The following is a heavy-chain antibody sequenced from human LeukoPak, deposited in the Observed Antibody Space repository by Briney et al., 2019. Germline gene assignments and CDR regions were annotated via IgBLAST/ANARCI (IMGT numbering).Heavy chain of an antibody. V-gene: IGHV1-18*01. J-gene: IGHJ6*03. CDR2: ISAYNGNT. CDR1: GYTFTSYG. CDR3: ARYYDFWSGYFYMDV. D-gene: IGHD3-3*01. Sequence: GASVKVSCKASGYTFTSYGISWVRQAPGQGLEWMGWISAYNGNTNYAQKLQGRVTMTTDTSTSTAYMELRSLRSDDTAVYYCARYYDFWSGYFYMDVWGKGTTVTVSS.